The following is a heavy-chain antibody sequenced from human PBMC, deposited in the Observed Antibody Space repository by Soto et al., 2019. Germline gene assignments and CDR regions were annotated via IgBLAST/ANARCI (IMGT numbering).Heavy chain of an antibody. D-gene: IGHD3-3*01. Sequence: GGSLRLSCAASGFTFSSYAMSWVRQAPGKGLEWVSAISGSGGSTYYADSVKGRFTISRDNSQSTLYLQMNSLRADDTAMYYCARWSYLDYWGQGTPATVSS. J-gene: IGHJ4*02. CDR3: ARWSYLDY. V-gene: IGHV3-23*01. CDR2: ISGSGGST. CDR1: GFTFSSYA.